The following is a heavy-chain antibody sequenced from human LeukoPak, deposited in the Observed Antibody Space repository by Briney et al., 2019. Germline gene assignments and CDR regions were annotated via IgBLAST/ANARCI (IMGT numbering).Heavy chain of an antibody. CDR1: GFVFSTYA. CDR2: MSYDGSNK. CDR3: TKAGCSSTTCYSNC. V-gene: IGHV3-30*18. J-gene: IGHJ4*02. D-gene: IGHD2-2*01. Sequence: SGGSLRLSCAASGFVFSTYAMNWVRQAPGKGLEWVAVMSYDGSNKYYADSVRGRFTISRDNSKNTLYLQMNSLRSEDSAVYYCTKAGCSSTTCYSNCWGQGTLVTVSS.